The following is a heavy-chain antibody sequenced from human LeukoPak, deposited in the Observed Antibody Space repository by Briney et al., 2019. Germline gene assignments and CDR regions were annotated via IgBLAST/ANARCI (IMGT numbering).Heavy chain of an antibody. D-gene: IGHD2-2*01. CDR1: GYTFTSYD. CDR3: ARDDCSSTSCSDRFDP. V-gene: IGHV1-8*01. CDR2: MNPNSGNT. J-gene: IGHJ5*02. Sequence: ASVKVSCKASGYTFTSYDINWVRQATGQGLEWMGWMNPNSGNTGYAQKFQGRVTMTRNTSISTAYMELSRLRSDDTAVYYCARDDCSSTSCSDRFDPWGQGTLVTVSS.